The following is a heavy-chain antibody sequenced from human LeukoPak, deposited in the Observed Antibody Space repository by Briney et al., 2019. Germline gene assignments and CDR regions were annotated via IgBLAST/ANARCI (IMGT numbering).Heavy chain of an antibody. D-gene: IGHD3-22*01. J-gene: IGHJ3*02. CDR3: ARDCYYDSSGYYRCFDI. Sequence: GGSLRLSCAASGFTFSSYSMNWVRQAPGKGLEWVSSISSSSSYIYYADSVKGRFTISRDNAKNSLYLQMNSLRAEDTAVYYCARDCYYDSSGYYRCFDIWGQGTMVTVSS. CDR1: GFTFSSYS. V-gene: IGHV3-21*01. CDR2: ISSSSSYI.